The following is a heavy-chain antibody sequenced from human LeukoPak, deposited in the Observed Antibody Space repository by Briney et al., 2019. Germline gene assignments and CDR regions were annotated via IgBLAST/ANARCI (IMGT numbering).Heavy chain of an antibody. D-gene: IGHD2-21*02. CDR2: ISGRGGST. CDR3: AKDAGVVLTAIPSY. J-gene: IGHJ4*02. CDR1: GFTFNSYA. V-gene: IGHV3-23*01. Sequence: GGSLRLSCAASGFTFNSYAMNWVRQAPGKGLEWVSSISGRGGSTYYADSVKGRFTISRDNSKNTLHLQMNSLIAEDTAVYYCAKDAGVVLTAIPSYGGQGTRVTVAS.